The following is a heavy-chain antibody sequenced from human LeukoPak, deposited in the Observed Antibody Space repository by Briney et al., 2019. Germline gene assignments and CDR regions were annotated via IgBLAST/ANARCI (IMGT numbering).Heavy chain of an antibody. V-gene: IGHV4-39*07. Sequence: SETLSLTCTVSGGSISSSSYYWGWIRQPPGKGREWIGSIYYSGSTYYNPSLKSRVTISVDTSKNQFSLKLSSVTAADTAVYYCARAPITMVRGIYRMGAFDIWGQGTMVTVSS. J-gene: IGHJ3*02. CDR3: ARAPITMVRGIYRMGAFDI. CDR2: IYYSGST. D-gene: IGHD3-10*01. CDR1: GGSISSSSYY.